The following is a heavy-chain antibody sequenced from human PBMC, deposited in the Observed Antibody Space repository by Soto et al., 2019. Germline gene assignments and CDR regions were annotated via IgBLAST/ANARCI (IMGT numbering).Heavy chain of an antibody. Sequence: ASETRSRTCTVSGGSISSGDYYGIWIRQPPGKVLEWIGYIYYSGSTYYNPSLKSRVTISVDTSKNQFSLKLSSVTAADTAVYYCAREVQSHYYDSSEYCFDYWGQGTLVTVPS. D-gene: IGHD3-22*01. CDR3: AREVQSHYYDSSEYCFDY. CDR2: IYYSGST. V-gene: IGHV4-30-4*01. J-gene: IGHJ4*02. CDR1: GGSISSGDYY.